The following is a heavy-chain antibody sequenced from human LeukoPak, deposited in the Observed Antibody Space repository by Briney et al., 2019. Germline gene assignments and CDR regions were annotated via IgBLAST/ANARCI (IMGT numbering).Heavy chain of an antibody. CDR1: GFTFSSYW. Sequence: GGSLRLSCAASGFTFSSYWMTWVRQTPGKGLEWVANINQDGSEKYYVDSVKGRFSISRDNAKSSLYLQMNSLRAEDTAVYYCARNPGYCSSTSCYVPFQHWGQGTLVTVSS. V-gene: IGHV3-7*04. D-gene: IGHD2-2*01. J-gene: IGHJ1*01. CDR3: ARNPGYCSSTSCYVPFQH. CDR2: INQDGSEK.